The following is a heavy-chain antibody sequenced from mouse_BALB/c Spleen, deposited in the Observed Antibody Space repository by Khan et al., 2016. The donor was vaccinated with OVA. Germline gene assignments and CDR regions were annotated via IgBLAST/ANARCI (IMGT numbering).Heavy chain of an antibody. CDR3: ARWNCSGYYFDY. Sequence: EVQLQESGPGLVKPSQSLSLTCTVTGYSITSGYAWNWIRQFPGNKLEWMGYISYSGVTSYTPSLKSRISITRDTSKNQFFLQLNSVTTEDTATYYCARWNCSGYYFDYWGQGTTLTVSS. J-gene: IGHJ2*01. CDR1: GYSITSGYA. V-gene: IGHV3-2*02. CDR2: ISYSGVT.